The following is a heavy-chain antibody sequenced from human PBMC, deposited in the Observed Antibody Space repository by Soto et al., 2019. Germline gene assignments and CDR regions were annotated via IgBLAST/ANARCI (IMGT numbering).Heavy chain of an antibody. V-gene: IGHV4-59*01. CDR3: ARDDYVWGSYRSHAFDI. Sequence: SETLSLTCTVSGGSISIYYWSWIRHPPGKGLEWIGYIYYSGSTNYNPSLKSRVTISVDTSKNQFSLKLSSVTAADTAVYYCARDDYVWGSYRSHAFDIWGQGTMVTVSS. CDR2: IYYSGST. D-gene: IGHD3-16*02. CDR1: GGSISIYY. J-gene: IGHJ3*02.